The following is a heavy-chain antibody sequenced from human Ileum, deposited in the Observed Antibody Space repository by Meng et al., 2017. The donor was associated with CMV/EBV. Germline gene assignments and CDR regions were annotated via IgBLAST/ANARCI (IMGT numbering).Heavy chain of an antibody. CDR1: GFTVSSNY. V-gene: IGHV3-53*01. J-gene: IGHJ6*02. CDR3: ARDGYSSSRDYYYYGMDV. D-gene: IGHD6-13*01. Sequence: GESLEISCAASGFTVSSNYMSWVRQAPGKGLEWVSVIYSGGSTYYADSVKGRFTISRDNSKNTLYLQMNSLRAEDTAVYYCARDGYSSSRDYYYYGMDVWGQGTSVTVSS. CDR2: IYSGGST.